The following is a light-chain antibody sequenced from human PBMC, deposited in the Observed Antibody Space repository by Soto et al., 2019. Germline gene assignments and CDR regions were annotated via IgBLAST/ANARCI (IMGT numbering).Light chain of an antibody. CDR3: QHRNYCLPS. J-gene: IGKJ4*01. CDR1: QSIDTT. Sequence: EIVLTQSPPTLSLSPGEGATLSCRASQSIDTTLAWYQQKPGQAPRLLIFDASTRATGIPARFSSSGSGTDFTLTSSGLDAEYFAVYYWQHRNYCLPSFGGGTKVEIK. CDR2: DAS. V-gene: IGKV3-11*01.